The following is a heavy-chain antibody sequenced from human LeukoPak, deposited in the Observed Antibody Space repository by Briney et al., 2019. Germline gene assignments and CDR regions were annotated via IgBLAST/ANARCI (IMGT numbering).Heavy chain of an antibody. Sequence: SETLSLTCTVSGGSISSYYWSWIRQPPGKGLEWIGYIYYSGSTNYNPSLKSRVTISVDTSKNQFSLKLSSVTAADTAVYYCARGQRFLTTVTTGGWFDPWGQGTLVTVSS. CDR1: GGSISSYY. V-gene: IGHV4-59*12. CDR3: ARGQRFLTTVTTGGWFDP. CDR2: IYYSGST. D-gene: IGHD4-17*01. J-gene: IGHJ5*02.